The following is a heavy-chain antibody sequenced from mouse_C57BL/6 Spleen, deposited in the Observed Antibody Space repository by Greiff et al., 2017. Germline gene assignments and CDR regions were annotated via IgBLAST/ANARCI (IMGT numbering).Heavy chain of an antibody. CDR3: AYYSNYDAY. CDR2: INPGSGGT. D-gene: IGHD2-5*01. V-gene: IGHV1-54*01. Sequence: QVHVKQSGAELVRPGTSVKVSCKASGYAFTNHLIEWVKQRPGQGLEWIGVINPGSGGTNYNEKFKGKATLTADKSSSTAYMQLSSLTSEDSAVYFCAYYSNYDAYWGQGTLVTVSA. J-gene: IGHJ3*01. CDR1: GYAFTNHL.